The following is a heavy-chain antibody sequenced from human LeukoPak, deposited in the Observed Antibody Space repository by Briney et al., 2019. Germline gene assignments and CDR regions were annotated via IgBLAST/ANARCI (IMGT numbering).Heavy chain of an antibody. Sequence: SQTLSLTCSVSGGSITSSAYYWGWIRQPPGKGLEWIGSIYYGRGSYYNPSLRSRVTISADTSDNQLSLKLSSVAAADTAVYYCAGDGYYHDAFDIWGQGTMVTVSS. J-gene: IGHJ3*02. D-gene: IGHD3-22*01. V-gene: IGHV4-39*01. CDR3: AGDGYYHDAFDI. CDR2: IYYGRGS. CDR1: GGSITSSAYY.